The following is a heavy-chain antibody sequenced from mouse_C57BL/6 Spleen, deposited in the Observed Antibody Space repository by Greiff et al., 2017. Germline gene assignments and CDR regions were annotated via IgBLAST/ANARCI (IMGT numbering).Heavy chain of an antibody. CDR1: GYTFTDYY. CDR2: IGPGSGST. CDR3: ARRRGYYYGRNWYFDV. Sequence: QVQLQQSGAELVKPGASVKISCKASGYTFTDYYINWVKQRPGQGLEWIGKIGPGSGSTYYNEKFKGKATLTADKSSSTAYMQLSSLTSEDSAVYFCARRRGYYYGRNWYFDVWGTGTTVTVSS. V-gene: IGHV1-77*01. D-gene: IGHD1-1*01. J-gene: IGHJ1*03.